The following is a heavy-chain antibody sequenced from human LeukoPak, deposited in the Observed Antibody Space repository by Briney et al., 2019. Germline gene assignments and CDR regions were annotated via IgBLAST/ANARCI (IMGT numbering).Heavy chain of an antibody. CDR1: GGTFSSYA. J-gene: IGHJ3*02. V-gene: IGHV1-69*05. Sequence: ASVKVSCKASGGTFSSYAISWVRQAPGQGLEWMGRIIPIFGTANYAQKFQGRVTITTDESTSTAYMELSSLRSEDTAVYYCVREKLSERSIDAFDIWGQGTMVTVSS. CDR3: VREKLSERSIDAFDI. D-gene: IGHD1-7*01. CDR2: IIPIFGTA.